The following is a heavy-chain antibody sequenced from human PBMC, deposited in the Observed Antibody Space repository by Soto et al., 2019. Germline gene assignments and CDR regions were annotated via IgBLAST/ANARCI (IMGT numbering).Heavy chain of an antibody. Sequence: QLHLQESGPGLVKPSETLSLTCTVSGGSISRNSYCWGWIRQPPGKALEWIGNICYNGDAYYNSPLKSRVTISGDRSKNQCFLRLSSVTAADMAVYYCAHYDSSTYYFDYWGQGTLATVSS. J-gene: IGHJ4*02. CDR3: AHYDSSTYYFDY. D-gene: IGHD3-22*01. V-gene: IGHV4-39*01. CDR2: ICYNGDA. CDR1: GGSISRNSYC.